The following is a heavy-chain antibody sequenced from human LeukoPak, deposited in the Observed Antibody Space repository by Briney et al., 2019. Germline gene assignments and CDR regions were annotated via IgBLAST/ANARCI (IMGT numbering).Heavy chain of an antibody. D-gene: IGHD6-19*01. V-gene: IGHV3-33*01. Sequence: TGGSLRLSCAASGFTFSSYGMNWVRQAPGKGLEWVAVIWYDGSNKYYADSVKGRFTISRDNSENTVSLQLNSLRAEDTAVYYCARLGSGWSFDFWGQGTLVAVSS. CDR3: ARLGSGWSFDF. J-gene: IGHJ4*02. CDR2: IWYDGSNK. CDR1: GFTFSSYG.